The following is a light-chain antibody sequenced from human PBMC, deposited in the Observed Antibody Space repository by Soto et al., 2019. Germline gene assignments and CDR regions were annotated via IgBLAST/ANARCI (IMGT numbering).Light chain of an antibody. CDR3: AAWDDSLTGHVV. V-gene: IGLV1-44*01. CDR2: SNS. CDR1: SSNIGTNT. Sequence: QSVLTQPPSASGTPGQRVTISCSGSSSNIGTNTVNWYQQLPETAPKLLIYSNSQRPSGVPDRFSGSKSGTSASLAISGLQSEDEADYYCAAWDDSLTGHVVFGGGTKVTVL. J-gene: IGLJ2*01.